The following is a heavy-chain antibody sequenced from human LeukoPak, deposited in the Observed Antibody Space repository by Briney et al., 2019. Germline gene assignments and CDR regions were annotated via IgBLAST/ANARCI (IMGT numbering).Heavy chain of an antibody. D-gene: IGHD6-19*01. CDR3: AREHTPYGSGCTAAY. Sequence: GGSLRLSCAASGFTFSSYGMNWVRQAPGTGLEWVSYVSPSSSSIYYADSVKGRFTISRDNAKNSLYLQMNSLRAEDTAVYYCAREHTPYGSGCTAAYWGQGTLVTVSS. CDR1: GFTFSSYG. V-gene: IGHV3-48*01. CDR2: VSPSSSSI. J-gene: IGHJ4*02.